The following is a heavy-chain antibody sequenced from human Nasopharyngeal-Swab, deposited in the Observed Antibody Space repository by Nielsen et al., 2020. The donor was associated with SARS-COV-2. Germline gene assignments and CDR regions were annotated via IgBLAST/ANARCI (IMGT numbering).Heavy chain of an antibody. V-gene: IGHV4-39*01. Sequence: WIRQPPGKGLGWIGSIYYSGSTYYNPSLKSRVTISVDTSKNQFSLELSSVTAADTAVYYCARLVGYCSSTSCYAGVGHYYYYYMDVWGKGTTVTVSS. CDR2: IYYSGST. CDR3: ARLVGYCSSTSCYAGVGHYYYYYMDV. D-gene: IGHD2-2*01. J-gene: IGHJ6*03.